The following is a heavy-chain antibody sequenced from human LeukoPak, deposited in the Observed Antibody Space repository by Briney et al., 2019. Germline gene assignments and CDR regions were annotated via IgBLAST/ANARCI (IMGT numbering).Heavy chain of an antibody. CDR2: INPNSGGT. V-gene: IGHV1-2*02. CDR3: ARADRYCSSTSCLLFDY. D-gene: IGHD2-2*01. J-gene: IGHJ4*02. Sequence: ASVKVSCKASGYTFTGYYMHWVRQAPGQGLEWMGWINPNSGGTNYAQKFQGRVTMTRDTSISTAYMELSRLRSDDTAVYCRARADRYCSSTSCLLFDYWGQGTLVTVSS. CDR1: GYTFTGYY.